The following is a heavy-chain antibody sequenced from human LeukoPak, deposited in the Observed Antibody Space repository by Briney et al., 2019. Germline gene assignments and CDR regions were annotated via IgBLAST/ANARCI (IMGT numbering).Heavy chain of an antibody. V-gene: IGHV1-69*05. CDR2: IIPIFGTA. CDR1: GGTFSSYA. J-gene: IGHJ5*02. Sequence: SVKVSCKASGGTFSSYAISWVRQAPGQGLEWMGGIIPIFGTANYAQKFQGRVTITTDESTSTAYMELSSLRSEDTAVYYCARDQRYSSGWYSGWFDPWGQGTLVTVSS. CDR3: ARDQRYSSGWYSGWFDP. D-gene: IGHD6-19*01.